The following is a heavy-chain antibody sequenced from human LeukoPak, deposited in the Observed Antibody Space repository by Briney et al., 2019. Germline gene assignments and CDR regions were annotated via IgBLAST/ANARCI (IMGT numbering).Heavy chain of an antibody. CDR3: ARDAEAYCGGDCSWFDP. V-gene: IGHV1-69*05. J-gene: IGHJ5*02. CDR2: IIPIFGTA. Sequence: SVKVSCKASGGTFSSYAISWVRQAPGQGLEWMGGIIPIFGTANYAQKFQGRVTITTDESTSTAYMELSSLRSEDTAVYYCARDAEAYCGGDCSWFDPWGQGTLVTVSS. D-gene: IGHD2-21*02. CDR1: GGTFSSYA.